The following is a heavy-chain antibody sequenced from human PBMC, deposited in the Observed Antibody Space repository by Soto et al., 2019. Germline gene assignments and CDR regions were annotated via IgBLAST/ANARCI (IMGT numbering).Heavy chain of an antibody. CDR2: INPNSGGT. Sequence: ASVKVYCKASGYTFTGYYRHWVRHAPGQGLEWMGWINPNSGGTNYAQKFQGWVTMTRDTSISTAYMELSRLRSDDTAVYYCARGINSGYDYYYYYYMDVWGKGTTVTVSS. D-gene: IGHD5-12*01. CDR1: GYTFTGYY. V-gene: IGHV1-2*04. J-gene: IGHJ6*03. CDR3: ARGINSGYDYYYYYYMDV.